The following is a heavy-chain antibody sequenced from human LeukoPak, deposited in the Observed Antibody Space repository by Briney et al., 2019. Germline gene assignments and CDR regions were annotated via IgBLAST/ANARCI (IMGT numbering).Heavy chain of an antibody. CDR1: GGSISSYY. D-gene: IGHD3-22*01. CDR3: ARAVGHYYDSSGYFAFDY. J-gene: IGHJ4*02. CDR2: IYYSGST. Sequence: SETLSLTSTVSGGSISSYYWSWIRQPPGKGLEWIGYIYYSGSTNYNPSLKSRVTISVDTSRNQFSLKLSSVTAADTAVYYCARAVGHYYDSSGYFAFDYWGQGTLVTVSS. V-gene: IGHV4-59*01.